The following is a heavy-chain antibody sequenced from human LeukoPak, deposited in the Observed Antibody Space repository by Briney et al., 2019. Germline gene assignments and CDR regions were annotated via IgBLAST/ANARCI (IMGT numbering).Heavy chain of an antibody. CDR3: TRDAIWFGELAKYGMDV. D-gene: IGHD3-10*01. V-gene: IGHV3-30-3*01. CDR2: IAYDGTNK. Sequence: SGRSLRLSCAASGSTFSNYAMHWVRQAPGKGLEWLAIIAYDGTNKFYADSGKGRYTISRDNSKNTLYLQMTSLRAEDTAVYYCTRDAIWFGELAKYGMDVWGHGTTVTVSS. CDR1: GSTFSNYA. J-gene: IGHJ6*02.